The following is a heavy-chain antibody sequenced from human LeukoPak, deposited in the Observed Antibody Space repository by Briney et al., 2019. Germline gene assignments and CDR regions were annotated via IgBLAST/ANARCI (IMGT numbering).Heavy chain of an antibody. Sequence: PGGSLRLSCAASGFTFSSYAMHWVRQAPGKGLEWVAVISYDGSNKYYADSVKGRFTISRDNSKNTLYLQMNSLRAEDTAVYYCARSWGIRYYMDVWGKGTTVTVSS. CDR2: ISYDGSNK. J-gene: IGHJ6*03. CDR3: ARSWGIRYYMDV. V-gene: IGHV3-30-3*01. CDR1: GFTFSSYA. D-gene: IGHD3-16*01.